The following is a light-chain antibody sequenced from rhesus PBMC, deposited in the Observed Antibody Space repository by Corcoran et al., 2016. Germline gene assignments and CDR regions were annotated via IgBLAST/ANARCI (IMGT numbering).Light chain of an antibody. V-gene: IGKV3-24*04. J-gene: IGKJ4*01. CDR1: QTVSNY. CDR3: LQSINWPLT. CDR2: GAS. Sequence: EIVMTQSPATLALSPGEVATLSCRASQTVSNYLAWYQQKPGQAPRLHIHGASRRATDIPGRFSGSGSGTEFTLTISSLEPEDVGVYFCLQSINWPLTFGGGTKVEIK.